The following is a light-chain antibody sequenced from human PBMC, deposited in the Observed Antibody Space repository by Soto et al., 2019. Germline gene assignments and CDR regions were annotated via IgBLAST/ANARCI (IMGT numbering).Light chain of an antibody. CDR1: KSVSSSY. Sequence: IVLTRAPGTLSVAPGERRTLSCRASKSVSSSYLAWYQQKPGQAPRLLIYGASSRDTGIPDRFSGSGSGTVFKLNMRRVEPVESAVYYCQADGSSPPWTFAQGTQVDIK. CDR3: QADGSSPPWT. CDR2: GAS. J-gene: IGKJ1*01. V-gene: IGKV3-20*01.